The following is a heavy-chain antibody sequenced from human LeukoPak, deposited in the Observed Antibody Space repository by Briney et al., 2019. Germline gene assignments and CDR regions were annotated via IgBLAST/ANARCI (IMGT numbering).Heavy chain of an antibody. CDR3: RDHDY. CDR1: GFTFSTYW. J-gene: IGHJ4*02. V-gene: IGHV3-74*01. D-gene: IGHD5-24*01. Sequence: PGGSLRLSCAAPGFTFSTYWMHWVRQPPGKGLVWVSRINGDGTQTNYADSVKGRFTVSRDNAKNTLYLQMNSLRADDTAVRDLRDHDYWGQGALVTVSS. CDR2: INGDGTQT.